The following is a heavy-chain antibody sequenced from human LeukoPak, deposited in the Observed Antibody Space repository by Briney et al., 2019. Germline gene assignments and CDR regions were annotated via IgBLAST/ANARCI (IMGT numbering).Heavy chain of an antibody. D-gene: IGHD6-19*01. J-gene: IGHJ4*02. CDR3: TRARGGYTSGIDY. Sequence: GGSLTLSCIGSGFNFGDYAMTWVRQAPGKGLESVGFIRSKAFGATTESVASVKGRFSISRDDSKTIAYLQMNSLKAEDTAIYYCTRARGGYTSGIDYWGQGTLVTVSS. CDR2: IRSKAFGATT. CDR1: GFNFGDYA. V-gene: IGHV3-49*04.